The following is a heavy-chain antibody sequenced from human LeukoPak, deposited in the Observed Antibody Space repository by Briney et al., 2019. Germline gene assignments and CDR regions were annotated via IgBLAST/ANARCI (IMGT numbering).Heavy chain of an antibody. Sequence: GGSLRLSCAASGFTFSSYAMSWVRQAPGKGLEWVSAISGSGGGTYYTDSVKGRFTISRDNSKNILYLQMNSLRAEDTAVYYCAKRNYDFWSGYYGRAENHFDYWGQGTLVTVSS. V-gene: IGHV3-23*01. CDR1: GFTFSSYA. CDR2: ISGSGGGT. J-gene: IGHJ4*02. D-gene: IGHD3-3*01. CDR3: AKRNYDFWSGYYGRAENHFDY.